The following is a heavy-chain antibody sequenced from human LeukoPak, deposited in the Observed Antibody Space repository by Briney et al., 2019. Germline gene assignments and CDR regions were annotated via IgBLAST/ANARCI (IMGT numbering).Heavy chain of an antibody. Sequence: SETLSLTCTVSGGSVSSGSYYWSWIRQPPGKGLEWIGYIYYSGSTYYNPSLKSRVTISVDRSKNQFSLKLSSVTAADTAVYYCASDSGYDSLGDYYYYGMDVWGQGTTVTVSS. CDR3: ASDSGYDSLGDYYYYGMDV. V-gene: IGHV4-61*01. CDR1: GGSVSSGSYY. J-gene: IGHJ6*02. D-gene: IGHD5-12*01. CDR2: IYYSGST.